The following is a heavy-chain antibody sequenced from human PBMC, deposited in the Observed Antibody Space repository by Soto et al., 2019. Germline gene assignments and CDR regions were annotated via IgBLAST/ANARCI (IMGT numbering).Heavy chain of an antibody. V-gene: IGHV3-30-3*01. Sequence: PGGSLRLSCAASGFTFSSYAMHWVRQAPGKGLEWMSVISYDGSNKYYADSVKGRFTISRDNSKNTLYLQMNSLRAEDTAVYYCARVDSGYFVGDYGMAVWGQGTTVTVPS. CDR1: GFTFSSYA. CDR2: ISYDGSNK. D-gene: IGHD5-12*01. J-gene: IGHJ6*02. CDR3: ARVDSGYFVGDYGMAV.